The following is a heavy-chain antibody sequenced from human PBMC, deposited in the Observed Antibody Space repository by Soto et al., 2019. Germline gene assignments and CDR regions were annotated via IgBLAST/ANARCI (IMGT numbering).Heavy chain of an antibody. CDR3: SRPGTCYHYGLDV. V-gene: IGHV3-11*01. J-gene: IGHJ6*02. CDR1: GFTFSDYY. D-gene: IGHD3-10*01. CDR2: ISSSGSTI. Sequence: QVQLVESGGGLVKPGGSLRLSCAASGFTFSDYYMSWIRQAPGKGLEWVSYISSSGSTIYYADSVKGRFTISRDNAKNSQYLQLNSLRAEDMAVYYSSRPGTCYHYGLDVWGQGTTVTVSS.